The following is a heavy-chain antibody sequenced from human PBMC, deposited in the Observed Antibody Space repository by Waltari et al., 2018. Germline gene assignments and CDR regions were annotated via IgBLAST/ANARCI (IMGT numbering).Heavy chain of an antibody. CDR1: GFTFSNCW. CDR3: AKMVRGGFDY. Sequence: EVQLVESGGGLVQPGGSLRLSCAASGFTFSNCWMSWVRQAPGKGLEWEANIKQDGSENYYGDSVKGRFTISRDNAKNSLFLQMNSLRAEDTAVYYCAKMVRGGFDYWGQGTLVTVSS. D-gene: IGHD3-10*01. CDR2: IKQDGSEN. V-gene: IGHV3-7*02. J-gene: IGHJ4*02.